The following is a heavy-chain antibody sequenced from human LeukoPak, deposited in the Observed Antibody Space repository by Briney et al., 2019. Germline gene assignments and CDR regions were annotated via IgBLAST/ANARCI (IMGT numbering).Heavy chain of an antibody. CDR3: AKASVVVRGVYNFDY. CDR2: ISGSGGST. CDR1: GFTFSSYA. Sequence: GGSLRLSCAASGFTFSSYAMSWVRQAPGKGLEWVSAISGSGGSTYYADSVKGRFTISRDNSKNTLYLQMNSLRAEETAVYYCAKASVVVRGVYNFDYWGQGTLVTVSS. V-gene: IGHV3-23*01. J-gene: IGHJ4*02. D-gene: IGHD3-10*01.